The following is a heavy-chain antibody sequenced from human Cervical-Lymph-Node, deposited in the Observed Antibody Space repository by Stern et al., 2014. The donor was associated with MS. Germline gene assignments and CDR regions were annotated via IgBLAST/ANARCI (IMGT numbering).Heavy chain of an antibody. CDR2: IFPGGSDI. Sequence: EVQLVQSGPEVKRPGESLKISCQASGYTFTSYWIGWVRQMPGKGLEWIAIIFPGGSDIRYSPSFQGQVTISADKSSSTACLQWNNLKASDTAIYYCARQRYFDYWGQGTLVTVSS. CDR3: ARQRYFDY. CDR1: GYTFTSYW. J-gene: IGHJ4*02. V-gene: IGHV5-51*01.